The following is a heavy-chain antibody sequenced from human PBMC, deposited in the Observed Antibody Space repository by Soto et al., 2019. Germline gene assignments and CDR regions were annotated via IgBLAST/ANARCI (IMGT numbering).Heavy chain of an antibody. CDR2: ISYDGSNK. CDR3: AKDWGSGPQENY. J-gene: IGHJ4*02. CDR1: GFTFSSYG. D-gene: IGHD3-16*01. V-gene: IGHV3-30*18. Sequence: GGSLRLSCAASGFTFSSYGMHWVRQAPGKGLEWVAVISYDGSNKYYADSVKGRFTISRDNSKNTLYLQMNSLRAEDSAVYYCAKDWGSGPQENYWGQGTLVTVAS.